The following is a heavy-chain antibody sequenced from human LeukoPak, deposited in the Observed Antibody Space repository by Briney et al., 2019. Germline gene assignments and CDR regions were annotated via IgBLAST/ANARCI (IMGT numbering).Heavy chain of an antibody. CDR2: IRSKAYGGTT. CDR1: GFTFGDYA. Sequence: PGGSLRLSCTASGFTFGDYAMSWVRQAPGKGLEWVGFIRSKAYGGTTEYAASVKGRFTISRDDSKSIAYLQMNSLKTEDTAVYYCTRDISDTAMVFFDYWGQGTLVTVSS. J-gene: IGHJ4*02. V-gene: IGHV3-49*04. CDR3: TRDISDTAMVFFDY. D-gene: IGHD5-18*01.